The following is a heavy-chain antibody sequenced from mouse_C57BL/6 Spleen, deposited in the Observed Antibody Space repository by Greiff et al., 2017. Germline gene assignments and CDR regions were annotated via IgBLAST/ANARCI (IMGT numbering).Heavy chain of an antibody. CDR2: INPNNGGT. CDR1: GYTFTDYY. D-gene: IGHD2-5*01. J-gene: IGHJ1*03. Sequence: VQLQQSGPELVKPGASVKISCKASGYTFTDYYMNWVKQSHGKSLKWIGDINPNNGGTSYNQKFKGKATLTVDKSSSTAYMELRSLTSEDSAVYYCARSNFWYFDVWGTGTTVTVSS. V-gene: IGHV1-26*01. CDR3: ARSNFWYFDV.